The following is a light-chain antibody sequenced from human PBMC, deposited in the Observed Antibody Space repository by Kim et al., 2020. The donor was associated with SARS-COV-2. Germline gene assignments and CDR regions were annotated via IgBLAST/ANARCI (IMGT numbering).Light chain of an antibody. V-gene: IGKV1-39*01. CDR2: AAS. CDR1: QPISTF. CDR3: QQSSTSPPYT. J-gene: IGKJ2*01. Sequence: DIQMTQSPSSLSASVGDRVTITCRASQPISTFLNWYQQKPGKAPKLLIYAASSVDSGVPSRFSGSGSGTDFTLTISGLQPEDFATYFCQQSSTSPPYTFGQGTKLDI.